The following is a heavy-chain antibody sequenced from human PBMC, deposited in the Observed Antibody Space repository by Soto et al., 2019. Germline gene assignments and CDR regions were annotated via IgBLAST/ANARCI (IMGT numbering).Heavy chain of an antibody. Sequence: EVQLVQSGAEVKKPGESLKISCKGSGYSFTSYWIGWVRQMPGKGLEWMGIIYPGDSDTRYSPSFQGQVTISADKSISTAYRQWSSLKASDTAMYYCARQDGISVPYAWDYYGMDVWGQGTTVTVSS. CDR3: ARQDGISVPYAWDYYGMDV. CDR1: GYSFTSYW. D-gene: IGHD1-1*01. CDR2: IYPGDSDT. V-gene: IGHV5-51*01. J-gene: IGHJ6*02.